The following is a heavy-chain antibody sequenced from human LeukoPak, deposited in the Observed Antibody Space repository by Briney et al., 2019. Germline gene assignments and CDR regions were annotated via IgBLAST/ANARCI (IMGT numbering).Heavy chain of an antibody. V-gene: IGHV3-11*01. CDR2: VSSSGSAI. J-gene: IGHJ4*02. Sequence: PVGSLRLSCAASGFTFSDYYMSWIRQAPGKGLGWVSYVSSSGSAIYYADSVKGRFTISRDNAKNSLYLQMNSLRAEDTAVYYCARDGYYYDSSGYSLDYWGQGTLVTVSS. CDR1: GFTFSDYY. D-gene: IGHD3-22*01. CDR3: ARDGYYYDSSGYSLDY.